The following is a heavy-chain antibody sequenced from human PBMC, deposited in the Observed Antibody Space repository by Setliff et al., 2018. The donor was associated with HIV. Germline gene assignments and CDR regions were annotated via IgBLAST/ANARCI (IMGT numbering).Heavy chain of an antibody. CDR1: GFVFGTYA. CDR2: ITSDGNNT. Sequence: SLRLSCSGSGFVFGTYALHWVRQAPGKGLQYISAITSDGNNTYYADSVKGRFTISRDNSKKTLFLQMDSLRTDDTAIYYCVKERWSTRYFDLWGRGSLVTVSS. J-gene: IGHJ2*01. CDR3: VKERWSTRYFDL. V-gene: IGHV3-64D*08. D-gene: IGHD6-13*01.